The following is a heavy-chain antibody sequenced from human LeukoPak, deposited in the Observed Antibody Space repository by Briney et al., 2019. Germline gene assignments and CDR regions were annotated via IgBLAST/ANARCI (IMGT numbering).Heavy chain of an antibody. J-gene: IGHJ5*02. V-gene: IGHV1-2*02. CDR1: GYTFTGYY. D-gene: IGHD3-22*01. CDR3: ASRGGYYDSSGVVPPSNWFDP. Sequence: ASVKVSCKASGYTFTGYYMHWVRQAPGQGLEWMGGINPNSGGTNYAQKLQGRVTMTRDTSISTAYMELSRLRSDDTAVYYCASRGGYYDSSGVVPPSNWFDPWGQGTLVTVSS. CDR2: INPNSGGT.